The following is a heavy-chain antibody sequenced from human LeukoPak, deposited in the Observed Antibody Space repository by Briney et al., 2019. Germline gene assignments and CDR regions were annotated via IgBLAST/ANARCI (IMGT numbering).Heavy chain of an antibody. CDR2: ISSSSSTI. J-gene: IGHJ5*02. V-gene: IGHV3-48*01. Sequence: GGSLRLSCAASGFTFSSYSMNWVRQAPGKGLEWVSYISSSSSTIYYADSVKGRFTISRDNAKNSLYLQMNSLRAEDTAVYYCARGTGDIVVVPAAMSFDPWGQGTLVTVSS. CDR3: ARGTGDIVVVPAAMSFDP. D-gene: IGHD2-2*01. CDR1: GFTFSSYS.